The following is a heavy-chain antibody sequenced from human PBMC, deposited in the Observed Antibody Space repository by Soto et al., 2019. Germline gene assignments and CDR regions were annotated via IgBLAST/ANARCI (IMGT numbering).Heavy chain of an antibody. CDR1: GFTFSSYA. Sequence: EVQLLESGGGLVQPGGSLRVSCAASGFTFSSYAMSWVRQAPGKGLEWVSAITESGGNTYYADSVKGRFTISRDNSMNTLYLQMNSLRAEDTAVYYCATLWPPYYYDSSGYFGESWGQGTLVTVSS. CDR3: ATLWPPYYYDSSGYFGES. J-gene: IGHJ4*02. V-gene: IGHV3-23*01. CDR2: ITESGGNT. D-gene: IGHD3-22*01.